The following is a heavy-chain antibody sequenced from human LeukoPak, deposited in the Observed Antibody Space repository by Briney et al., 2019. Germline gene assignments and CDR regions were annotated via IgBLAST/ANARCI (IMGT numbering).Heavy chain of an antibody. CDR3: ARDGFYDSSGYHIIDY. CDR2: INPNSGDT. Sequence: EASVKVSCKASGYTFTGYYMHWVRQAPGQGLEWMGWINPNSGDTNYAQKFQGRVTMTRDTSISTAYMELSRLRSDDTAVYYCARDGFYDSSGYHIIDYWGQGPPVTVSS. D-gene: IGHD3-22*01. J-gene: IGHJ4*02. CDR1: GYTFTGYY. V-gene: IGHV1-2*02.